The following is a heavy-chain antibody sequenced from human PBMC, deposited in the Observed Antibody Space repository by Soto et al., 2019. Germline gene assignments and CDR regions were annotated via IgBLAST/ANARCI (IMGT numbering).Heavy chain of an antibody. J-gene: IGHJ4*02. V-gene: IGHV2-5*02. CDR2: IYWDDDK. Sequence: QITLKESGPTRVKPTQTLTQTCTLSGFSLSSSGVGVGWIRQPPGKALEWLTFIYWDDDKRYSPSLKSRLTITKDTSKNQVVLTLTNMDPVDTATYYCARRVVAGITYCFDSWGQGSLLTVSS. CDR3: ARRVVAGITYCFDS. D-gene: IGHD2-15*01. CDR1: GFSLSSSGVG.